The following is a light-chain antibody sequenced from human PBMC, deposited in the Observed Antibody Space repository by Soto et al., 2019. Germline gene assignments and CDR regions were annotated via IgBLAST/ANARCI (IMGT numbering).Light chain of an antibody. V-gene: IGKV3-20*01. J-gene: IGKJ3*01. CDR3: QQYGDSPQP. CDR2: GAS. Sequence: GLSQSPGTLSLSPGERATLSCRASQSVGSSLSWNQQKPGQAPRLLFYGASNRATAIPDRFSGSGFGTDFTLTITRLEPEDFAVYYCQQYGDSPQPFGPGGNVDIK. CDR1: QSVGSS.